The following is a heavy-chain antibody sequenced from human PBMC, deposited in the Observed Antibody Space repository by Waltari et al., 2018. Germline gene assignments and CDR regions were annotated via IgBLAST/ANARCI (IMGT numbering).Heavy chain of an antibody. CDR2: MSSSGSTI. J-gene: IGHJ6*02. CDR1: GFTFSSYE. V-gene: IGHV3-48*03. Sequence: EVQLVESGGGLVQPGGSLRLSCAASGFTFSSYEMNWVRQAPGKGLEWVSYMSSSGSTIYYADSVKGRFTISRDNAKNSLYLQMNSLRAEDTAVYYCARDSLEWLSDGMDVWGQGTTVTVSS. CDR3: ARDSLEWLSDGMDV. D-gene: IGHD3-3*01.